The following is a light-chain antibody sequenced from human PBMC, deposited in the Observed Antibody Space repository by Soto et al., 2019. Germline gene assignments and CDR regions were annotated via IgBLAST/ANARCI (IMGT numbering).Light chain of an antibody. CDR1: QSVSNNY. Sequence: EIVLTQSPGTLSLSPGGRATLSCRASQSVSNNYLAWHQQKPGQAPRLLIYGVSSRATGIPDRFSGSGSGTDFTLTISRLEPEDFAVYYCQQYGNSGVTFGPGTKVDIK. CDR2: GVS. J-gene: IGKJ3*01. CDR3: QQYGNSGVT. V-gene: IGKV3-20*01.